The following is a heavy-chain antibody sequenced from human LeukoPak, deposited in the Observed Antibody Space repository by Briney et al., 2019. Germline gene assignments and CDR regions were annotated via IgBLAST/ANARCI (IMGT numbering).Heavy chain of an antibody. CDR2: IYYSGTT. CDR3: VEASQWSINY. D-gene: IGHD2-15*01. CDR1: GGSISSSRYY. J-gene: IGHJ4*02. V-gene: IGHV4-39*01. Sequence: SETLSLTCTVSGGSISSSRYYWGWIRQPPGKGLEWIVVIYYSGTTYLNPSLKSRVTVSVDTSKNQFSLNLSSVTAADTAVYYCVEASQWSINYWGQGTLVTVSS.